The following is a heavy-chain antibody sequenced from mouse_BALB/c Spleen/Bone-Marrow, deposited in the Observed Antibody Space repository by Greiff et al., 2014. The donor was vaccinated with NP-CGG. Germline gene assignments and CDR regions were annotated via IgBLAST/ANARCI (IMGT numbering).Heavy chain of an antibody. Sequence: LVKTGASVKISCKASGYSFTGYYMHWVKQSHGKSLEWIGYISCCNGATRYNQKFKGKATFTVDTSSSTAHMQFNSLTSEDSAVYFCARGGTMISTDAMDYWGQGTSVTVSS. J-gene: IGHJ4*01. CDR3: ARGGTMISTDAMDY. CDR1: GYSFTGYY. V-gene: IGHV1S34*01. D-gene: IGHD2-4*01. CDR2: ISCCNGAT.